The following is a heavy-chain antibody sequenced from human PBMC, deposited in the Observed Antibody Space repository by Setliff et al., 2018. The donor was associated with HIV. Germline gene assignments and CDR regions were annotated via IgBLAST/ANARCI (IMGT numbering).Heavy chain of an antibody. Sequence: SGPTLVNPTQTLTLTCTFSGFSLSPRGMSVSWIRQPPGKALEWLARIDWDDAKYYSTSLKTRLTISKDTSKNQMVLTMTNMDPVGTATYYCVHSVGSGSYYNPDAFDIWGQGTMVTVSS. V-gene: IGHV2-70*12. CDR3: VHSVGSGSYYNPDAFDI. J-gene: IGHJ3*02. D-gene: IGHD3-10*01. CDR2: IDWDDAK. CDR1: GFSLSPRGMS.